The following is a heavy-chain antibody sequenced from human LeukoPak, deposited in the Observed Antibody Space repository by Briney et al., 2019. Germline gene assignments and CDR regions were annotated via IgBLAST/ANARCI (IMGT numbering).Heavy chain of an antibody. V-gene: IGHV5-51*01. CDR3: ARRTGGTWSYYFDS. CDR1: GYSFTNYW. D-gene: IGHD6-13*01. J-gene: IGHJ4*02. Sequence: GESLKISCKGSGYSFTNYWIDWVRQMPGKGLEWMVTIYLGDSDSRYSPSFQGQVSISVDKSLNTAYLQWSSLKASDTAMYYCARRTGGTWSYYFDSWGPGTLVTVSS. CDR2: IYLGDSDS.